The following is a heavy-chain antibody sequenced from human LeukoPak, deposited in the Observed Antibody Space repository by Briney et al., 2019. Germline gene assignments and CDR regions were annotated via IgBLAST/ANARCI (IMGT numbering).Heavy chain of an antibody. Sequence: GGSLRLSCAASGFTFSSYAMSWVRQAPGKGLEWVSGISGSGGSTHYADSVKDRFTISRGNSKNTLYLQMNSLRAEDTAVYYCAKETVVVVAATPDAFDIWGQGTMVTVSS. D-gene: IGHD2-15*01. CDR1: GFTFSSYA. CDR3: AKETVVVVAATPDAFDI. CDR2: ISGSGGST. J-gene: IGHJ3*02. V-gene: IGHV3-23*01.